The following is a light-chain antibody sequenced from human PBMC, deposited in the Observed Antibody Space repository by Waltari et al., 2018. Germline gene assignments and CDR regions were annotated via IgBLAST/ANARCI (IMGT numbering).Light chain of an antibody. Sequence: EIVLTQSPATLSLSPGERATLSCRASQSVSSYLAWYQQKPGQAPRLLIYDASNRGTGIPARVSGSGSGTDFTLTISSLEPEDFAVYYCQQRSNWLTFGGGTKVEIK. CDR1: QSVSSY. CDR2: DAS. CDR3: QQRSNWLT. J-gene: IGKJ4*01. V-gene: IGKV3-11*01.